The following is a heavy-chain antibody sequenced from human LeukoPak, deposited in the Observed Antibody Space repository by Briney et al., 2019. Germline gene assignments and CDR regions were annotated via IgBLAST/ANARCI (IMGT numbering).Heavy chain of an antibody. CDR1: GFTFSSYA. J-gene: IGHJ4*02. Sequence: PGGSLRLSCAASGFTFSSYAMSSVPQAPGKGLEWVSVISGPGYTAYYADSVKGRLTISRDNSNNMLYLQLNSLRAEDTAVYYCAKDLSDNYKLFDYWGQGTLVTVSS. D-gene: IGHD1-1*01. V-gene: IGHV3-23*01. CDR3: AKDLSDNYKLFDY. CDR2: ISGPGYTA.